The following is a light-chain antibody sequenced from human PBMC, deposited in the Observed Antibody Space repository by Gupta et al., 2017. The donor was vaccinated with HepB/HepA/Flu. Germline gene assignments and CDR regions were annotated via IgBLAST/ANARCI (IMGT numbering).Light chain of an antibody. V-gene: IGLV2-23*02. CDR3: CSYAGSSTWV. Sequence: SALTPPASVSGSPGPSITISCTGTSSDVGSYNLVSWYQQHPGKAPKLMIYEVSKRPSGVSNRFSGSKSGNTASLTISGLQAEDEADYYCCSYAGSSTWVFGGGTKLTVL. CDR1: SSDVGSYNL. CDR2: EVS. J-gene: IGLJ3*02.